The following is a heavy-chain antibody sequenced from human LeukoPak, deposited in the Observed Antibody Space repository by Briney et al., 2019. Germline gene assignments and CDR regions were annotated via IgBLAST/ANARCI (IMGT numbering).Heavy chain of an antibody. CDR2: INTDGSST. J-gene: IGHJ4*02. D-gene: IGHD3-3*01. Sequence: PGGSLRLSCAASGFTFSSYWMHWVRQAPGKGLVWVSRINTDGSSTSYADSVKGRFTISRDNAKNTLYLQMNSLRAEDTAVYYCARVGYYDFWSGFFDYWGQGTLVTVSS. CDR1: GFTFSSYW. CDR3: ARVGYYDFWSGFFDY. V-gene: IGHV3-74*01.